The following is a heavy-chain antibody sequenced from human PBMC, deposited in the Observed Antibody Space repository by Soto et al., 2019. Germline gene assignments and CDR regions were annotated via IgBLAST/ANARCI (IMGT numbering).Heavy chain of an antibody. Sequence: QVQLVESGGGVVQPGRSLRLSCAASGFTFSSYAMHWVRQAPGKGLEWVAVISYDGSNKYYADSVKGRFTISRDNSKNTLYLQMRSLRAEDTAVYYCARDGSSYGSGSYYNVGQYSMDVWGQGTTVTVSS. J-gene: IGHJ6*02. V-gene: IGHV3-30-3*01. CDR3: ARDGSSYGSGSYYNVGQYSMDV. CDR1: GFTFSSYA. D-gene: IGHD3-10*01. CDR2: ISYDGSNK.